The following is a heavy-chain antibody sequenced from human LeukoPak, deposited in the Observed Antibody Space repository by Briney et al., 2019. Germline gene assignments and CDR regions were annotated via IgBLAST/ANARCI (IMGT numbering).Heavy chain of an antibody. V-gene: IGHV1-2*02. CDR2: INPNSGGT. CDR3: AKVTVATILNYYDSSGAFDY. D-gene: IGHD3-22*01. Sequence: GASVKVSCKASGYTFTGYYIHWVRQAPGQGLEWMGWINPNSGGTNYAQKFQGRVTMTRDTSISTAYMELSRLTSDDTAVYYCAKVTVATILNYYDSSGAFDYWGQGTLVTVSS. J-gene: IGHJ4*02. CDR1: GYTFTGYY.